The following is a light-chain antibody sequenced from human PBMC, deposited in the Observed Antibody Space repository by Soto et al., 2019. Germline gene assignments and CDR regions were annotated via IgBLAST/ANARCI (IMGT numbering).Light chain of an antibody. Sequence: QPVLTQPASVSGSPGQSITISCSGTSSDVGGYNYVSWYQQHPGKAPKLMIYEVSNRPSGVSHRFSGSKSGNTASLTISGLQAEDEADYYCASYRRTGALVFGGGTKLTVL. CDR3: ASYRRTGALV. V-gene: IGLV2-14*01. CDR1: SSDVGGYNY. CDR2: EVS. J-gene: IGLJ3*02.